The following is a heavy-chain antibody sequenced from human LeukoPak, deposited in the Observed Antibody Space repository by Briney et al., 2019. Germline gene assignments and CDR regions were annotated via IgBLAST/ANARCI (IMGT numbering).Heavy chain of an antibody. CDR3: ARAKVRGVIRGFDY. Sequence: SQTLSLTCTVSGGSISSGSYYWSWIRQPAGKGLEWIGRIYTSGSTNYNPSLKSRFTISVDTSKNQFSLKLSSVTAADTAVYYCARAKVRGVIRGFDYWGQGTLVTVSS. V-gene: IGHV4-61*02. D-gene: IGHD3-10*01. J-gene: IGHJ4*02. CDR1: GGSISSGSYY. CDR2: IYTSGST.